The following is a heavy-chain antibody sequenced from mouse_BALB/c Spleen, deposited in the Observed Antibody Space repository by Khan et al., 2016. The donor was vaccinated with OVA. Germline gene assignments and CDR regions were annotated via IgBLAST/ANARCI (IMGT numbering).Heavy chain of an antibody. J-gene: IGHJ2*01. CDR3: ARRSLRWDFDY. D-gene: IGHD1-1*01. V-gene: IGHV1-7*01. CDR2: INPSTGYT. Sequence: QMQLEESGAELAKPGASVKMSCKASGYTFINYWILWVKQRPGQGLEWIGYINPSTGYTEYNQNFKDKATLTADKSSSTAYMQLSSLTSEDSAVYYCARRSLRWDFDYWGQGTTVTVSS. CDR1: GYTFINYW.